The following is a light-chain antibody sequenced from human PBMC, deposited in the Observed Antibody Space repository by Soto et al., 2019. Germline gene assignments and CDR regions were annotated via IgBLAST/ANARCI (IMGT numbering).Light chain of an antibody. Sequence: QAVVTQPPSASGTPGQRVTISCSGSSSNIGSNPVNWYQQLPVTAPKLLIYSNNQRPSGVPERFSGSKSGTSASLAISGRQSEDEADYYCAAWDDSLNGWVFGGGTKLTVL. V-gene: IGLV1-44*01. CDR3: AAWDDSLNGWV. J-gene: IGLJ3*02. CDR2: SNN. CDR1: SSNIGSNP.